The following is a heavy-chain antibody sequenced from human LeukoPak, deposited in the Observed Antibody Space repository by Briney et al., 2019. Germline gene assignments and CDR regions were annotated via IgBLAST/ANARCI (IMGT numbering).Heavy chain of an antibody. V-gene: IGHV1-18*01. Sequence: ASVKVSCKTSGYTFTNYGISWVRQAPGQGLEWMGWISAYYGNTNYAQNLQDRVTMTTDTSTSIAYMKLRSLRSDDTAVYYCARDTYCSSTSCFPYYMDVWGTGTTVTVSS. CDR1: GYTFTNYG. J-gene: IGHJ6*03. D-gene: IGHD2-2*01. CDR3: ARDTYCSSTSCFPYYMDV. CDR2: ISAYYGNT.